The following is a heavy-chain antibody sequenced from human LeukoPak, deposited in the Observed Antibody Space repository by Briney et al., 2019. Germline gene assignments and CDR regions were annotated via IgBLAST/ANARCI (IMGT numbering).Heavy chain of an antibody. CDR3: AKHRFESGGYHSTD. J-gene: IGHJ4*02. D-gene: IGHD3-22*01. V-gene: IGHV3-23*01. CDR2: ISGGSGST. Sequence: GGSLRLSCAASGFTFSSYSMNWVRQAPGKGLAWVSTISGGSGSTYCADSVKGRFTISRDNSKNTLYLQMNSLRDEDTAVYYCAKHRFESGGYHSTDWGQGTLVTVSS. CDR1: GFTFSSYS.